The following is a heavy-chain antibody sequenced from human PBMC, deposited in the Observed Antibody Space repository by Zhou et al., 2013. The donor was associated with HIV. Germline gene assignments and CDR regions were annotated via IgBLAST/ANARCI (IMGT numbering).Heavy chain of an antibody. CDR1: GGTFSSYA. Sequence: QVQLVQSGAEVKKPGSSVKVSCKASGGTFSSYAVTWVRQAPGQGLEWMGRIIPVLGIANYAQKFQGRVTITADKSTSTAYMELTSLRSEDTAVYYCARDPGPPTYGGYAGYYMDVWGKGTTVTVSS. J-gene: IGHJ6*03. V-gene: IGHV1-69*04. CDR2: IIPVLGIA. D-gene: IGHD5-12*01. CDR3: ARDPGPPTYGGYAGYYMDV.